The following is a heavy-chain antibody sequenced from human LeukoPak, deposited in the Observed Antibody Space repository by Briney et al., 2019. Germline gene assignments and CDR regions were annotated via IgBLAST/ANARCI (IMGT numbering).Heavy chain of an antibody. CDR1: GFTFSSYG. J-gene: IGHJ4*02. D-gene: IGHD5-12*01. CDR3: AKDGGIVATYLSY. Sequence: GGSLRLSCAASGFTFSSYGMHWGRQAPGKGLEWVAVISYDGSNKYYADSVKGRFTISRDNSKNTLYLQMNSLRAEDTAVYYCAKDGGIVATYLSYWGQGTLVTVSS. V-gene: IGHV3-30*18. CDR2: ISYDGSNK.